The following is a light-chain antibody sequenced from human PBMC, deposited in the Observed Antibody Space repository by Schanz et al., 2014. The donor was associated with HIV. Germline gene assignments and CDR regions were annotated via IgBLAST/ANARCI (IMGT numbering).Light chain of an antibody. CDR2: NND. V-gene: IGLV1-44*01. J-gene: IGLJ2*01. CDR1: RPTIERRA. Sequence: QSLLTQPPSASGTPGQRVTISCSGSRPTIERRAVDWYQHLPGTAPRLLIHNNDQRPSGVPDRFSASKSGTSASLVISGLQSEDEADYYCATWDISLNGPVFGGGTKLTVL. CDR3: ATWDISLNGPV.